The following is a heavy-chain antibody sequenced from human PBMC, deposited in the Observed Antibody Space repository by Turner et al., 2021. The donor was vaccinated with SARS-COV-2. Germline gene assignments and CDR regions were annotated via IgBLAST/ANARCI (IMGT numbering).Heavy chain of an antibody. CDR2: HYYSGST. V-gene: IGHV4-39*01. D-gene: IGHD1-26*01. Sequence: QLQLQESGPGLVKPSETLSLTCTVSGGSISSSSYYWGWIRQPPGKGLEWIGSHYYSGSTYYNPSLKSRVTISVDTSKNQFSLKLSSVTAADTAVYYCAGEVVVLTTTHYGMDVWGQGTTVTVSS. J-gene: IGHJ6*02. CDR1: GGSISSSSYY. CDR3: AGEVVVLTTTHYGMDV.